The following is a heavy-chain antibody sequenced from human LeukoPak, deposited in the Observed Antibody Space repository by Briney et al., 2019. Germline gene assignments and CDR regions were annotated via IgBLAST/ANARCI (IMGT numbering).Heavy chain of an antibody. CDR2: IYYSGST. J-gene: IGHJ6*02. CDR1: GGSISSYY. Sequence: SETLSLTCTVSGGSISSYYWSWIRQPPGKGLEWIGYIYYSGSTNYNPSLKSRVTISVDTSKNQFSLKLSSVTAADTAVYYCARRQYSNYYYYGMDVWGQGTTVTVSS. D-gene: IGHD4-11*01. CDR3: ARRQYSNYYYYGMDV. V-gene: IGHV4-59*08.